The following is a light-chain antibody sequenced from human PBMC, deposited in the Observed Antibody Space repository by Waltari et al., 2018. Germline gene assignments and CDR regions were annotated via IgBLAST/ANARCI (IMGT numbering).Light chain of an antibody. CDR3: QQRSHWPMYT. CDR2: DTS. Sequence: EIVLTQSPATLSFPPGDRATLSCRASESLARPLVWYQQKPGQPPMILIYDTSNRAAGIPARFSGSGSGTDFSLTISSLEPEDFVVYYCQQRSHWPMYTFGQGTKLDIK. CDR1: ESLARP. J-gene: IGKJ2*01. V-gene: IGKV3-11*01.